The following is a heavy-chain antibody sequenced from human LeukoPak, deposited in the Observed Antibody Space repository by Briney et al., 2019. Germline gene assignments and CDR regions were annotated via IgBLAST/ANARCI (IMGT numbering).Heavy chain of an antibody. CDR1: GGSFSGYY. J-gene: IGHJ4*02. D-gene: IGHD3-16*01. CDR2: INHSGST. Sequence: SETLSLTCAVYGGSFSGYYWSWIRQPPGKGLEWIGEINHSGSTNYNPSLKSRVTISVDTSKNQLSLKLSSVTAADTAVYYCARDLHGVDYWGQGTLVTVSS. CDR3: ARDLHGVDY. V-gene: IGHV4-34*01.